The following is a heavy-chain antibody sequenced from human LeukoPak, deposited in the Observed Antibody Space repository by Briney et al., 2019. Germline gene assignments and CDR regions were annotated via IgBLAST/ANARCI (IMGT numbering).Heavy chain of an antibody. D-gene: IGHD5-18*01. CDR3: ARDKGRGYSYGWDY. CDR1: GFNFSTYS. V-gene: IGHV3-48*02. CDR2: ISVRGGDI. J-gene: IGHJ4*02. Sequence: GGSLRLSCAASGFNFSTYSMNWVRQAPGKGLEWVSYISVRGGDIYYADSVKGRFTVSRDNAKNSLYLQMHTLRDEDTAVYYCARDKGRGYSYGWDYWGQGTLVTVSS.